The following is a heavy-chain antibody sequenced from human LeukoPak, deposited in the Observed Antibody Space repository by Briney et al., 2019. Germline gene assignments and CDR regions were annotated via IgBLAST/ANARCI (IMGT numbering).Heavy chain of an antibody. CDR1: GFTFDDYV. Sequence: GGSLRLSCAASGFTFDDYVMHWVRQAPGKGLEWVSLISWDGGSTYYADSVKGRFTISRDNSKNSLYLQMNSLRAEDTAVYYCARDRERRGGDAFDIWGQGTMVTVSS. D-gene: IGHD1-1*01. J-gene: IGHJ3*02. V-gene: IGHV3-43D*03. CDR2: ISWDGGST. CDR3: ARDRERRGGDAFDI.